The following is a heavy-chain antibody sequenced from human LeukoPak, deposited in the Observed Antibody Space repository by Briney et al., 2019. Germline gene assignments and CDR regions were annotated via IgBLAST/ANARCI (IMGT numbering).Heavy chain of an antibody. CDR1: GYSITGYY. V-gene: IGHV1-2*02. J-gene: IGHJ4*02. D-gene: IGHD6-13*01. CDR2: INPYSGAT. CDR3: ARGGPSGSSYLWADY. Sequence: ASVEVSCKASGYSITGYYIHWVRQAPGQGLEWMGWINPYSGATNYAQKFQGRVTMTRDTSISTAFMELSRLTSDDTAFYYCARGGPSGSSYLWADYWGQGTLVTVSS.